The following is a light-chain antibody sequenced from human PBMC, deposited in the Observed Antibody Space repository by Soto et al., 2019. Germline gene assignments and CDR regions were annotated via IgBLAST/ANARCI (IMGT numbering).Light chain of an antibody. J-gene: IGKJ1*01. CDR1: QSVSSY. CDR3: QQYNNWPWT. Sequence: PITMSLYAGERAPLSFRTSQSVSSYYLAWYQQKPGQAPRLLIYAASSRATGIPDRFSGSGSGTDFTLTISSLQSEDFAVYYCQQYNNWPWTSGQGTKVDI. CDR2: AAS. V-gene: IGKV3D-15*01.